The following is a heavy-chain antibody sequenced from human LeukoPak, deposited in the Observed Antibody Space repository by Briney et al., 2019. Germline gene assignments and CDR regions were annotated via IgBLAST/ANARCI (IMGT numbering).Heavy chain of an antibody. J-gene: IGHJ4*02. CDR3: ARGAWFGESHFDY. CDR2: IIPIFGTA. Sequence: SVKVSCKASGGTFSSYAISWVRQAPGQGLDWMGGIIPIFGTANYAQKFQGRVTITADEYTSTAYMELSSLRSEDTAVYYCARGAWFGESHFDYWGQGTLVTVSS. V-gene: IGHV1-69*13. CDR1: GGTFSSYA. D-gene: IGHD3-10*01.